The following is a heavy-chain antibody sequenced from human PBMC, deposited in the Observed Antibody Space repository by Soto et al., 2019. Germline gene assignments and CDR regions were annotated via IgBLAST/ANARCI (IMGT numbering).Heavy chain of an antibody. CDR2: IRSKSDGGTA. CDR3: TTATYE. J-gene: IGHJ4*02. CDR1: GFTFSNAW. V-gene: IGHV3-15*02. D-gene: IGHD3-3*01. Sequence: EVRLVESGGALVKPGGSLRLSCAASGFTFSNAWMSWVRQAPGKGLEWVGRIRSKSDGGTADYVAAAKGRFTISREDSMNMLYLQMDSLNTEDTAIYYCTTATYEWGQGTLVTVSS.